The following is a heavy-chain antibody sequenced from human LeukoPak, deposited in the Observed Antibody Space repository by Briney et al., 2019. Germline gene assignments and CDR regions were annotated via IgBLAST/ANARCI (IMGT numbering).Heavy chain of an antibody. Sequence: ASVKVSCKASGYTFTNYGISWVRQAPGQGLEWMGWISAYNGNTNYAQNLQGRVTMTTDTSTTTAYMELRSLRFDDTAVYYCARAGVTMVRGVSYWGQGTLVTASS. D-gene: IGHD3-10*01. CDR3: ARAGVTMVRGVSY. CDR2: ISAYNGNT. V-gene: IGHV1-18*01. CDR1: GYTFTNYG. J-gene: IGHJ4*02.